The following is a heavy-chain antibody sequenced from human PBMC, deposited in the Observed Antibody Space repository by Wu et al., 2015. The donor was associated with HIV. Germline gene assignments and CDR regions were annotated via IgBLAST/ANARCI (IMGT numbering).Heavy chain of an antibody. CDR3: ARAANYYDSSGYYYYFDY. Sequence: QVQLVQSGAEVKKPGASVKVSCQASGGTFSSYAISWVRQAPGQGLEWMGGIIPIFGTANYAQKFQGRVTITTDESTSTAYMELSSLRSEDTAVYYCARAANYYDSSGYYYYFDYWGQGTLVTVSS. D-gene: IGHD3-22*01. CDR1: GGTFSSYA. J-gene: IGHJ4*02. CDR2: IIPIFGTA. V-gene: IGHV1-69*01.